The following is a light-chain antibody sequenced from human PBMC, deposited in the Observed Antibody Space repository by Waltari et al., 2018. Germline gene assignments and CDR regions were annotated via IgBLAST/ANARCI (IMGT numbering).Light chain of an antibody. CDR2: KAS. Sequence: ASQSISRWLAWDQQKPGKAPKLLIHKASSLQSGVPSRFSGSGSGTECTLNITSLQPDDFATYYCQHYNSFSALFTFGPGTQVDIK. CDR1: QSISRW. J-gene: IGKJ3*01. CDR3: QHYNSFSALFT. V-gene: IGKV1-5*03.